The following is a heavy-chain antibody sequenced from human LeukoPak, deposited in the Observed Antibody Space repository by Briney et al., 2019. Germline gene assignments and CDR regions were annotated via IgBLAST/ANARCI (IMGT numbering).Heavy chain of an antibody. CDR1: DDSIQSYGYY. Sequence: SETLSLTCSVSDDSIQSYGYYWSWIRQLPGQGLEWIAFIYYSGNTYYNPSLRSRVSVSVDTSENQFSLNLSSVTAADTAVYYCAKALQAEYFQNWGQGTLVTVSS. J-gene: IGHJ1*01. CDR3: AKALQAEYFQN. V-gene: IGHV4-31*03. CDR2: IYYSGNT.